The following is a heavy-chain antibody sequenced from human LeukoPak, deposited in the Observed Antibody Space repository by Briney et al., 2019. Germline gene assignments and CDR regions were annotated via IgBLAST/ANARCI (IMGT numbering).Heavy chain of an antibody. D-gene: IGHD2-2*01. CDR3: ARDPSTLDYYFDY. V-gene: IGHV3-23*01. J-gene: IGHJ4*02. CDR1: GFTFSSYA. Sequence: GGSLRLPCAASGFTFSSYAMSWVRQAPGKGLEWVSAISGSGGSTYYADSVKGRFTISRDNSKNTLYLQMNSLRAEDTAVYYCARDPSTLDYYFDYWGQGTLVTVSS. CDR2: ISGSGGST.